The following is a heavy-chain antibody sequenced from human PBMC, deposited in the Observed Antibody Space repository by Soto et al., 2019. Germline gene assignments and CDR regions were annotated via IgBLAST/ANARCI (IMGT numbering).Heavy chain of an antibody. D-gene: IGHD6-6*01. CDR1: GYSFTSYW. Sequence: PGESLKISCKGSGYSFTSYWIGWVRQMPGKGLEWMGIIYPGDSDTRYSPSFQGQVTISADKSISTAYLQWSSLKASDTAMYYCARQGGSSVSHYYSGMDVWGQGTTVTVSS. J-gene: IGHJ6*02. CDR2: IYPGDSDT. CDR3: ARQGGSSVSHYYSGMDV. V-gene: IGHV5-51*01.